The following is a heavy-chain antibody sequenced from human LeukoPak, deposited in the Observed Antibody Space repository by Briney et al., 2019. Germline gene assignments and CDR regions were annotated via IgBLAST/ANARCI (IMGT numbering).Heavy chain of an antibody. CDR1: GYTFTGYY. D-gene: IGHD1-26*01. J-gene: IGHJ3*02. CDR2: INPNSGGT. V-gene: IGHV1-2*02. CDR3: ARSPLLQWELLPVGAFDI. Sequence: ASAKVSCKASGYTFTGYYMHWVRQAPGQGLEWMGWINPNSGGTNYAQKFQGRVTMTRDTSISTAYMELSRLRSDDTAVYYCARSPLLQWELLPVGAFDIWGQGTMVTVSS.